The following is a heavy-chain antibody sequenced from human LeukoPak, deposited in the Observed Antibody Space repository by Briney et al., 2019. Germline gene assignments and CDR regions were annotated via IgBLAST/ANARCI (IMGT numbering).Heavy chain of an antibody. V-gene: IGHV3-23*01. D-gene: IGHD4/OR15-4a*01. CDR1: GFTFNNYA. Sequence: GGSLRLSCAASGFTFNNYALTWVRQTPGKGLECVSAISGDGVSPYYADSVRGRFTISRDNSKNTLYLQMNSLRVEDTAVYFCARDPGAFPYFFDCWGQGTLVIVSS. CDR2: ISGDGVSP. J-gene: IGHJ4*02. CDR3: ARDPGAFPYFFDC.